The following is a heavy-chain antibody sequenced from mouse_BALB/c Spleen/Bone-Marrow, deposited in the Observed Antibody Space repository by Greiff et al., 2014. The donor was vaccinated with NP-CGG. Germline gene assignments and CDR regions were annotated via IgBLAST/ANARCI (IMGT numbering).Heavy chain of an antibody. CDR2: ISNGGDNT. J-gene: IGHJ2*01. CDR1: GFTFSSYI. V-gene: IGHV5-12-2*01. Sequence: EVKLVESGGGLVQPGGSLKLSCAASGFTFSSYIMSWVRQTPEKRLEWVAYISNGGDNTYYPDTVKGRFIIFRDNAKNTLCLQMSSLKSEDTAMYYCVRHRYDGYYFDYWGQGTTLTVSS. D-gene: IGHD2-14*01. CDR3: VRHRYDGYYFDY.